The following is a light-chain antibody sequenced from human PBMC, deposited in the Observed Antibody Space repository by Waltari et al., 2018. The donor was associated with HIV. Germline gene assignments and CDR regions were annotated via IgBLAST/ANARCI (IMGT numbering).Light chain of an antibody. V-gene: IGLV2-14*01. CDR1: SNDVAAYDY. CDR3: ASFTSGRLNV. J-gene: IGLJ1*01. Sequence: QSALTQPASVSGSPGQSITISCPGTSNDVAAYDYFSWYPQSPGKVPKLLIYDVYNRPSRISNRFSGSKSGNTAFLTISGLRAEDEADYYCASFTSGRLNVFGSGTKVTVL. CDR2: DVY.